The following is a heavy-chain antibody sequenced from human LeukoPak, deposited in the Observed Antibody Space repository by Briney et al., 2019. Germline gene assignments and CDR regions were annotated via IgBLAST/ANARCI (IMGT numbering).Heavy chain of an antibody. V-gene: IGHV3-23*01. CDR3: AKAISGSNAVADY. Sequence: PGESLRLSCAASGFTFSSYAMTWVRQAPGKGLEWVSSISGSGDNTYYADSVKGRFTISRDNSKNTLYLQINSLRAEDTAVYYCAKAISGSNAVADYWGQGTLVTVSS. CDR2: ISGSGDNT. J-gene: IGHJ4*02. CDR1: GFTFSSYA. D-gene: IGHD1-26*01.